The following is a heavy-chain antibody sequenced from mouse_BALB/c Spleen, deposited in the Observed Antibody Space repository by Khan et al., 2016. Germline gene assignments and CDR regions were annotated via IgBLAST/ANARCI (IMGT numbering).Heavy chain of an antibody. Sequence: VQLQQSGAELVEPGASVKLSCTASGFNIEDTYLHWVKQRPGQGLEWFGRFDPALGNSHYVPKFQGKATMTADTSSNPAYLQLSGLTAEDTAVYYCARGYYFPAWFAYWGQGTLVTVSA. V-gene: IGHV14-3*02. CDR1: GFNIEDTY. J-gene: IGHJ3*01. CDR3: ARGYYFPAWFAY. D-gene: IGHD2-12*01. CDR2: FDPALGNS.